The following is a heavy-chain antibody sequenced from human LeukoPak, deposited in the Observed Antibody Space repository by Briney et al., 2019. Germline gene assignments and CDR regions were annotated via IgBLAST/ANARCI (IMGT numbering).Heavy chain of an antibody. CDR2: IYYSGST. CDR1: GGSISSGDYY. V-gene: IGHV4-30-4*01. J-gene: IGHJ5*02. CDR3: ARGDFWSGYSNWFDP. Sequence: PSETLSLTCTVSGGSISSGDYYWSWIRQPPGKGLEWIGYIYYSGSTYYNPSLKSRVTISVDTSKNRFSLKLSSVTAADTAVYYCARGDFWSGYSNWFDPWGQGTLVTVSS. D-gene: IGHD3-3*01.